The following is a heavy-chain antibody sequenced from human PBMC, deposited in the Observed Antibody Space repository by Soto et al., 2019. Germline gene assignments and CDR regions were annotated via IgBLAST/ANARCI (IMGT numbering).Heavy chain of an antibody. Sequence: QVQLQESGPGLVKPSDTLSLTCAVSGYSISSSNWWGWIRQPPGKGLEWIGYIYYSGTTNYNPSLKSRVTMSVDTAKNQFSLKLTSVTAVDTAVYYFARREIQGPIDYWGQGTLVTVSS. CDR1: GYSISSSNW. CDR3: ARREIQGPIDY. CDR2: IYYSGTT. V-gene: IGHV4-28*01. D-gene: IGHD1-26*01. J-gene: IGHJ4*02.